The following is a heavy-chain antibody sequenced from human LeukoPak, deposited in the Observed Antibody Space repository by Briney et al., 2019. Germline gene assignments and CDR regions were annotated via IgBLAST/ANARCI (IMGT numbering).Heavy chain of an antibody. CDR2: ISWNSGSI. J-gene: IGHJ6*02. CDR3: AKEVLNRHYDFWSGYYGYYGMDV. D-gene: IGHD3-3*01. V-gene: IGHV3-9*01. CDR1: GFTFDDYA. Sequence: GRSLRLSCAASGFTFDDYAMHWVRQAPGKGLEWVSGISWNSGSIGYADSVKGRFTISRDNAKNSLHLQMNSLRAEDTALYYCAKEVLNRHYDFWSGYYGYYGMDVWGQGTTVTVSS.